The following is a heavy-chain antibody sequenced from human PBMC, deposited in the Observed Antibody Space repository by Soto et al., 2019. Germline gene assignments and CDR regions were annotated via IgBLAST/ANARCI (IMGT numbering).Heavy chain of an antibody. CDR3: ARDIGSSGWYHDAFDI. J-gene: IGHJ3*02. CDR1: GYTFTSYD. CDR2: MNPNSGNT. D-gene: IGHD6-19*01. V-gene: IGHV1-8*01. Sequence: ASVKVSCKASGYTFTSYDINWVRQATGQGLEWMGWMNPNSGNTGYAQKFQGRVTMTRNTSISTAYMELSSLRSEDTAVYYCARDIGSSGWYHDAFDIWGQGTTVTVSS.